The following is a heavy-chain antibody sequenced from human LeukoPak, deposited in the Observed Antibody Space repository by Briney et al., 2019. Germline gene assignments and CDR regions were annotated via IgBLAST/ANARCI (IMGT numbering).Heavy chain of an antibody. D-gene: IGHD6-19*01. CDR2: INPNSGGT. J-gene: IGHJ4*02. V-gene: IGHV1-2*02. CDR3: ARLPTGYSSGWFDY. CDR1: GXTXTXXX. Sequence: XXSXXXXGXTXTXXXMHWVRQAPGQGLEWMGWINPNSGGTNYAQKFQGRVTMTRDTSISTAYMELSRLRSDDTAVYYCARLPTGYSSGWFDYWGQGTLVTVSS.